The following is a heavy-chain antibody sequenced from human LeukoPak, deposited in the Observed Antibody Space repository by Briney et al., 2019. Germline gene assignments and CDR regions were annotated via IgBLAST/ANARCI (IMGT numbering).Heavy chain of an antibody. V-gene: IGHV4-34*01. J-gene: IGHJ4*02. D-gene: IGHD3-22*01. Sequence: PSETLSLTCAVYGGSFSGYYWSWIRQPPGKGLEWIGEINHSGSTNYNPSLKSRVTISVDTSKNQFSLKLSSVTAADTAVYYCARGASRYDSSGAFDYWGQGTLVTVSS. CDR3: ARGASRYDSSGAFDY. CDR2: INHSGST. CDR1: GGSFSGYY.